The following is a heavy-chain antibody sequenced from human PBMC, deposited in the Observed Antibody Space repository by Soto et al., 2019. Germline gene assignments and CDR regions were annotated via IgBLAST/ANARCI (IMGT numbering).Heavy chain of an antibody. D-gene: IGHD2-15*01. CDR2: VDPGDSYT. CDR3: ARLGTPVLAMDV. Sequence: ASVKMSCKGSGYSFTSYWISWVRQMPGKGLEWMGRVDPGDSYTNYSLSFQGHVTISADKSISTAYLQWSSLKASDTAMYDCARLGTPVLAMDVWGQGTTVT. J-gene: IGHJ6*02. CDR1: GYSFTSYW. V-gene: IGHV5-10-1*01.